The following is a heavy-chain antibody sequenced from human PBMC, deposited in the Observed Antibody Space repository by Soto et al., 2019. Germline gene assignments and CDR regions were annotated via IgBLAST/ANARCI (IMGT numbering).Heavy chain of an antibody. J-gene: IGHJ4*02. CDR3: ARARMYSGAHHDY. Sequence: QVQLVQSGAEVENPGASVKVSCKASGYTFSNFGINWVRQAPGQGLEWLGWITPYNGNANYAQKHQDRLTITTDTSTNTAYLHLRSLRSDDTAVYFCARARMYSGAHHDYWGQGTLVTVSS. CDR1: GYTFSNFG. V-gene: IGHV1-18*04. D-gene: IGHD1-26*01. CDR2: ITPYNGNA.